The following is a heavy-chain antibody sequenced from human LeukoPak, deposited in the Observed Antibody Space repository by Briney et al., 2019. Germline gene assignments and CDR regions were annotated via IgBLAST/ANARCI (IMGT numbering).Heavy chain of an antibody. CDR3: ARDLGSDAFDI. CDR2: IYSGGST. Sequence: GGSLRLSCAASGFTVSSNYMSWVRQAPGKGLEWVSVIYSGGSTYYADSVKGRFTISRDNSKNTLYLQMNSLRAEDTAVYYCARDLGSDAFDIWGQGTMVTVSS. V-gene: IGHV3-66*01. J-gene: IGHJ3*02. CDR1: GFTVSSNY.